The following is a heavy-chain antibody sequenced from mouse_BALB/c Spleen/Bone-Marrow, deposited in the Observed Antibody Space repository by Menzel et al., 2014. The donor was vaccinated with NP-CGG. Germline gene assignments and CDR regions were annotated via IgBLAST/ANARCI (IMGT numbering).Heavy chain of an antibody. CDR2: INPYNGGS. CDR3: AREGYGSSYGFAY. J-gene: IGHJ3*01. D-gene: IGHD1-1*01. CDR1: GYSFAGYT. V-gene: IGHV1-31*01. Sequence: EVQLQQSGPELVKPGASMKISCKASGYSFAGYTMNWVKQSHGKNLEWIGLINPYNGGSSYNQKFKGKATLTVDKSSSTAYMELLSQTSEDSAVYYCAREGYGSSYGFAYWGQGTLVTVSA.